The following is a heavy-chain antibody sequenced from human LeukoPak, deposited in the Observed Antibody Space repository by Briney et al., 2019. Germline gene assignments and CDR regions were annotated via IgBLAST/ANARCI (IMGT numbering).Heavy chain of an antibody. Sequence: GAPVKVSCKASGYTFTSYYMHWVPHAPGQGLEWMGIINPSGGSTSYAQKLQGRVTMTSDMSTSTVYRDLSSLRSEDTAVYYCARDRFLGDYVWGSYRPYYFDYWGQGTLVTVSS. J-gene: IGHJ4*02. V-gene: IGHV1-46*01. CDR1: GYTFTSYY. CDR2: INPSGGST. CDR3: ARDRFLGDYVWGSYRPYYFDY. D-gene: IGHD3-16*02.